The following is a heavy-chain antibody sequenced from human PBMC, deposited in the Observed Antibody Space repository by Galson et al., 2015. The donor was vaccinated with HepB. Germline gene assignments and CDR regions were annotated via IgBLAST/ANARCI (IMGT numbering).Heavy chain of an antibody. CDR2: IIPIFGTA. J-gene: IGHJ6*02. Sequence: SVKVSCKASGGTFSSYAISWVRQAPGQGLEWMGGIIPIFGTANYAQKFQGRVTITADESTSTAYMELSSLRSEDTAVYYCAINRDGYNQRQTYYYYYGMDVWGQGTLVTVSS. V-gene: IGHV1-69*13. CDR1: GGTFSSYA. D-gene: IGHD5-24*01. CDR3: AINRDGYNQRQTYYYYYGMDV.